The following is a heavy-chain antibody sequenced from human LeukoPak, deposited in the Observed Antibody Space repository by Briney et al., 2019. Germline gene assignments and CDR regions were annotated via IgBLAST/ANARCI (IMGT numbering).Heavy chain of an antibody. D-gene: IGHD6-13*01. V-gene: IGHV1-24*01. CDR1: GYTLTELS. J-gene: IGHJ4*02. CDR3: ATSLYSSSLEKYYFDY. Sequence: ASVKVSCKVSGYTLTELSMHWVRQAPGKGLEWMGGFDPEDGETIYAQKFQGRVTMTEDTSTDTAYMELSSLRSEDTAVYYCATSLYSSSLEKYYFDYWGQGTLVTVSS. CDR2: FDPEDGET.